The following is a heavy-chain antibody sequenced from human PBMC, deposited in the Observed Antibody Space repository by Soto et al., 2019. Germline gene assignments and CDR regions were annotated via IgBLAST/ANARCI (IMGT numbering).Heavy chain of an antibody. CDR1: GYSFTSYW. CDR3: ARPPVLGYCSSKRCPPGGMDV. Sequence: PGESLKISCKGSGYSFTSYWIGWVRQMPGKGLEWMGIIYPGDSDTRYSPSFQGQVTISADKSISTAYLQWSSLKASDTAMYYCARPPVLGYCSSKRCPPGGMDVWGQGTTVTVSS. D-gene: IGHD2-2*01. V-gene: IGHV5-51*01. CDR2: IYPGDSDT. J-gene: IGHJ6*02.